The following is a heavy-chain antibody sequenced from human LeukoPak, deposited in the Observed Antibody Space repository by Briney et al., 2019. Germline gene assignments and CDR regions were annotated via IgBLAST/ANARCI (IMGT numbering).Heavy chain of an antibody. CDR2: ISRSSDYI. J-gene: IGHJ2*01. CDR1: GFTFSSYS. Sequence: PGGSLRLSCAASGFTFSSYSMNWVRQAPGKGLEWVSSISRSSDYIYYADSVKGRFTISRDNAKNSLYLQMNSLRAEDTAVYYCARLFLYAVTGTGRIDWYFDLWGRGTLVTVSS. V-gene: IGHV3-21*01. D-gene: IGHD6-19*01. CDR3: ARLFLYAVTGTGRIDWYFDL.